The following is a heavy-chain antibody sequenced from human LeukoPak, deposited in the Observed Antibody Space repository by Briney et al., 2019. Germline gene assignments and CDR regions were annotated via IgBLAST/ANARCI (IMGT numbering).Heavy chain of an antibody. Sequence: GGSLRLSCAASGFTVSSNYMSWVRQAPGKGLEWVSVIYSGGSTYYADSVKGRFTISRDNSKNTLYLQMNSLRAEDTAVYYCARLHHYGDYDYWGQGTLVTVSS. J-gene: IGHJ4*02. CDR2: IYSGGST. V-gene: IGHV3-53*01. CDR1: GFTVSSNY. D-gene: IGHD4-17*01. CDR3: ARLHHYGDYDY.